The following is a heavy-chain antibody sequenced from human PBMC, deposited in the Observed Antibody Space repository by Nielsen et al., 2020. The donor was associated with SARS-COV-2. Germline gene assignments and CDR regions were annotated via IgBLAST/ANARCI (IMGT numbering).Heavy chain of an antibody. CDR3: ARDLRRYSGYGSYGMDV. J-gene: IGHJ6*02. D-gene: IGHD5-12*01. CDR2: INGDGSST. V-gene: IGHV3-74*01. Sequence: GGSLRLSCAASAFTFSTYWMHWVRQAPGKGLVWVSRINGDGSSTSYADSVKGRFTISRDNSKNTLYLQMNSLRAEDTAVYYCARDLRRYSGYGSYGMDVWGQGTTVTVSS. CDR1: AFTFSTYW.